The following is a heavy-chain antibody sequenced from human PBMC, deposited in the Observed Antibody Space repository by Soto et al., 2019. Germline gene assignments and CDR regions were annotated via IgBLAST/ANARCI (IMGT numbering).Heavy chain of an antibody. J-gene: IGHJ4*02. V-gene: IGHV4-30-4*01. Sequence: PSETLSLTCTVSGGSIRSGDYYWSWIRQPPGKGLEWIGYIYYSGSTYYNPSLKSRVTISVDTSKNQFSLKLSSVTAADTAVYYCARVAGSGYDLVVLYYFDYWGQGTLVTVSS. D-gene: IGHD5-12*01. CDR2: IYYSGST. CDR1: GGSIRSGDYY. CDR3: ARVAGSGYDLVVLYYFDY.